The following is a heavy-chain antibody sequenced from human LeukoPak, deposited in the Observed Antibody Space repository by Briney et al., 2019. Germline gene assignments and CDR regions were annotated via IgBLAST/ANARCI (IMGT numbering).Heavy chain of an antibody. V-gene: IGHV4-59*01. J-gene: IGHJ5*02. Sequence: SETLSLTCTVSGGSISSYYWSWIRQPPGKGLEWIGYIYYSGSTNYNPSLKSRVTISVDTSKNQFSLKLSSVTAADTAVYYCARGTTYYDILTGYEISLNWIDPWGQGTLVTVSS. CDR2: IYYSGST. CDR3: ARGTTYYDILTGYEISLNWIDP. D-gene: IGHD3-9*01. CDR1: GGSISSYY.